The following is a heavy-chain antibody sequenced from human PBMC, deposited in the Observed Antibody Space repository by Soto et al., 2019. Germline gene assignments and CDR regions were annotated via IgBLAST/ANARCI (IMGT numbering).Heavy chain of an antibody. CDR1: GFTFSDYA. CDR3: SRDDSDWFFN. J-gene: IGHJ4*02. Sequence: RLSCAASGFTFSDYAMSWVRQAPGKGLEWVSAISSSDYSTYYADSVKGRFTISRDDSKTTAYLQMNSLESDDTAVYYCSRDDSDWFFNWGRGTLVTVSS. CDR2: ISSSDYST. D-gene: IGHD3-9*01. V-gene: IGHV3-23*01.